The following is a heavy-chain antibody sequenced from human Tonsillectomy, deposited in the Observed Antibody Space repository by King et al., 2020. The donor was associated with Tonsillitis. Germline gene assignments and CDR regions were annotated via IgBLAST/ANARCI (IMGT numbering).Heavy chain of an antibody. CDR1: GFSFNNYG. CDR2: VSSDGRTV. CDR3: TTEKESIGRYKFSFDF. V-gene: IGHV3-30*03. D-gene: IGHD2-2*02. J-gene: IGHJ4*02. Sequence: VQLVESGGGVVQPGRSLRLSCAGSGFSFNNYGMHWVRQAPGQGLEWVAVVSSDGRTVLYGDSVKGRFTISRDNSKNTMDLQMNSLRSEDTVIYYCTTEKESIGRYKFSFDFWGQGTLVTVSS.